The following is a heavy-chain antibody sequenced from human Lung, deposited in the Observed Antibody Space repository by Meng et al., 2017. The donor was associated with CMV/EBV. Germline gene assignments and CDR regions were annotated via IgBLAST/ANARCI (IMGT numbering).Heavy chain of an antibody. V-gene: IGHV3-23*03. J-gene: IGHJ6*02. D-gene: IGHD2-2*02. Sequence: GGSXRLXCAASGFIFGNYAMNWVRQAPGKGLEWVSVIYSGYGSTYYADSVEGRFTISRDNSRKTLYLQMNGLRAEDTAVYYCVRDGYHCSSNSCYRQYFTYGLDFXGHGXTVTVSS. CDR2: IYSGYGST. CDR3: VRDGYHCSSNSCYRQYFTYGLDF. CDR1: GFIFGNYA.